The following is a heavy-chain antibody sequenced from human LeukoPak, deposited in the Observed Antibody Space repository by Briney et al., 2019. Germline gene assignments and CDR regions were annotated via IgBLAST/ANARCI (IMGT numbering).Heavy chain of an antibody. CDR1: GASIRSGDYY. CDR2: IYDSGST. CDR3: ARDCSGGSCYGAFDI. V-gene: IGHV4-30-4*01. D-gene: IGHD2-15*01. J-gene: IGHJ3*02. Sequence: SQTLSLTCTVSGASIRSGDYYWRWIRKRSGKGLEWIGYIYDSGSTYYNPSLKSRITISVDTSENRFSLKLSSVTATDTAVYYCARDCSGGSCYGAFDIWGQGTMVTVSS.